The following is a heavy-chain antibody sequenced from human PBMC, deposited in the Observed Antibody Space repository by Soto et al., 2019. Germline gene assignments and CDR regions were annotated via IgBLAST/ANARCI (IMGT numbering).Heavy chain of an antibody. J-gene: IGHJ5*02. Sequence: SETLSLTCAVYGVSFSGYYWSWIRQPPGKGLEWIGEINHSGSTNYNPSLKSRVTISVDTSKNQFSLKLGSVTAADTAVYYCARDGDILTGYYKTRYNWFDPWGQGTLVTVSS. CDR3: ARDGDILTGYYKTRYNWFDP. CDR1: GVSFSGYY. CDR2: INHSGST. V-gene: IGHV4-34*01. D-gene: IGHD3-9*01.